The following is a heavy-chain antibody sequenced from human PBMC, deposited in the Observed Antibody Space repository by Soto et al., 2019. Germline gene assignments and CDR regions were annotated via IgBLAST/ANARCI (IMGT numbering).Heavy chain of an antibody. D-gene: IGHD2-15*01. CDR2: ISAYNGNT. CDR1: GYTFINYG. CDR3: ARDGGRSSDQTGYGMDV. V-gene: IGHV1-18*01. Sequence: QVQLVQSGAEVKKPGASVKVSCKASGYTFINYGISWVRQAPGQGLEWMGWISAYNGNTNYAQKLQGRVTMTTDTSTSTAYMELRSLRSYDTAVYYCARDGGRSSDQTGYGMDVWGQGTTVIVSS. J-gene: IGHJ6*02.